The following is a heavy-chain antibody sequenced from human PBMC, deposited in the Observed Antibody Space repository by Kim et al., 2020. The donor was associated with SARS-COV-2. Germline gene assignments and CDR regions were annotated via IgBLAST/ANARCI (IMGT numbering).Heavy chain of an antibody. V-gene: IGHV1-3*04. CDR3: ARGGPFSGSGSPFDY. Sequence: ASVKVSCKASGYTFSKNGIDWVRQAPGERLEWMGWINSGDGNTEYSEKFYDRLTITRDTSASASYLELSRLTSEDSGVYYCARGGPFSGSGSPFDYWGPG. CDR2: INSGDGNT. CDR1: GYTFSKNG. D-gene: IGHD3-10*01. J-gene: IGHJ4*02.